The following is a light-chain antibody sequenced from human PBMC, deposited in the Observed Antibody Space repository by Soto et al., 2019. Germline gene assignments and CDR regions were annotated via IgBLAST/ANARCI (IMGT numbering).Light chain of an antibody. J-gene: IGKJ2*01. CDR2: AAS. CDR3: QQYGSLPRT. CDR1: QSVISSY. V-gene: IGKV3-20*01. Sequence: EIVLTQSPGTLPLSPGERATLSCSASQSVISSYLAWYQQKPGQAPRLLIYAASSRATGIPDRFSGSGSGTDFTLTISRLEPEDVAVFYCQQYGSLPRTFGQGTKLEIK.